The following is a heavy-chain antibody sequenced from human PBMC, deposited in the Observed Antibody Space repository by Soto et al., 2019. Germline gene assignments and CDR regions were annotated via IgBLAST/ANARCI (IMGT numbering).Heavy chain of an antibody. CDR3: ARDGGWLQLRNYFDY. CDR1: GGSFKNYA. V-gene: IGHV1-69*01. CDR2: IIPIYGTA. Sequence: QVQLVQSGAEVKKPGSSVKVSCKASGGSFKNYAITWVRQAPGQGLEWVGGIIPIYGTANYAQGFQGRLTITADESTNAAYMQLSSLRSEDTAVYYCARDGGWLQLRNYFDYWGQGTLVTVSS. J-gene: IGHJ4*02. D-gene: IGHD5-12*01.